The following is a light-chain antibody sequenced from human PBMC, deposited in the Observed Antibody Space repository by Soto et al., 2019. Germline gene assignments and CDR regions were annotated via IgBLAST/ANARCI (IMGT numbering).Light chain of an antibody. Sequence: DIPMTQSPSSLSASVGDSVTITCRASQSVSSYLNWYLQKPGKAPKLLIYDASTLQSGVPSRFSGSGSGTDFTLSISSLQPEDFGTYYCQQSDSDPPITFGQGTRLEIK. V-gene: IGKV1-39*01. J-gene: IGKJ5*01. CDR1: QSVSSY. CDR3: QQSDSDPPIT. CDR2: DAS.